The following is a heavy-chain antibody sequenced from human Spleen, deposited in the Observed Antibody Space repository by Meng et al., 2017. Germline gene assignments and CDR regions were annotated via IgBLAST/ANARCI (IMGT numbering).Heavy chain of an antibody. V-gene: IGHV3-21*04. D-gene: IGHD2-21*02. Sequence: GESLKISCAASGFSLSTYSMNWVRQAPGKGLEWVSSISSDSSYIKYADSVKGRFTISRDNAKNSLYLQMNSLRAEDTALYYCAKDLGVVTAALGDWGQGTLVTVSS. CDR2: ISSDSSYI. CDR3: AKDLGVVTAALGD. CDR1: GFSLSTYS. J-gene: IGHJ4*02.